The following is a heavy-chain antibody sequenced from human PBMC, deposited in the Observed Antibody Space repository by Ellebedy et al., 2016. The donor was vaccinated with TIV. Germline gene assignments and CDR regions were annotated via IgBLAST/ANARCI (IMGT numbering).Heavy chain of an antibody. J-gene: IGHJ2*01. D-gene: IGHD6-13*01. CDR1: GFTFSTYV. V-gene: IGHV3-30-3*01. Sequence: GESLKISCAASGFTFSTYVMHWVRQAPGKGLEWVAVISYDGTNKYYADSVSGRFTISRDNSNNTLSLQMNSLRPEDTAVYYCARGHDVAASGTWYFDVWGRGTLVTVSS. CDR3: ARGHDVAASGTWYFDV. CDR2: ISYDGTNK.